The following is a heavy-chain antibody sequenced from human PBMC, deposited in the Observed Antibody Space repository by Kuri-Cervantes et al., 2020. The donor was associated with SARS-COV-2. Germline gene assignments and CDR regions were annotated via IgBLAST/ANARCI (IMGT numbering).Heavy chain of an antibody. J-gene: IGHJ5*02. CDR1: GFTVSSNY. CDR2: IYSGGST. D-gene: IGHD1-1*01. V-gene: IGHV3-66*01. CDR3: ARVAKSGWNANNWFDP. Sequence: GGSLRLSCAASGFTVSSNYMSWVRQAPGKGLEWVSVIYSGGSTYYADSVKGRFTISRDNSKNTLYHQMNSLRAEDTAVYYCARVAKSGWNANNWFDPWGQGTLVTVSS.